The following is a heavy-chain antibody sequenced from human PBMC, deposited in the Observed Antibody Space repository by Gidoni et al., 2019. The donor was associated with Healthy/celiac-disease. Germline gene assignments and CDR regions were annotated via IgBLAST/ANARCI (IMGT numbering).Heavy chain of an antibody. Sequence: QVQLVESGGGVVQPGRSLRLSCAASGFTFSSYGMHWVRQAPGKGLEWGAVISYDGSNKYYADSVKGRFTISRDNSKNTLYLQMNSLRAEDTAVYYCAKATHSYYYYGMDVWGQGTTVTVSS. CDR2: ISYDGSNK. CDR3: AKATHSYYYYGMDV. J-gene: IGHJ6*02. V-gene: IGHV3-30*18. CDR1: GFTFSSYG.